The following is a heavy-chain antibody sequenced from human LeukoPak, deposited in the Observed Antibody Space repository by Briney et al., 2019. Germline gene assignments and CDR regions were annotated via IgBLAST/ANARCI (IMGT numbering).Heavy chain of an antibody. Sequence: GGSLRLSCAASGFTFSDYYMSWIRQAPGKGLEWGSYISSSGSTIYYADSVKGRFTISRDNAKNSLYLQMNSLRAEDTAVYYCARDSRSSSWASDDAFDIWGQGTMVTVSS. D-gene: IGHD6-13*01. J-gene: IGHJ3*02. V-gene: IGHV3-11*01. CDR1: GFTFSDYY. CDR2: ISSSGSTI. CDR3: ARDSRSSSWASDDAFDI.